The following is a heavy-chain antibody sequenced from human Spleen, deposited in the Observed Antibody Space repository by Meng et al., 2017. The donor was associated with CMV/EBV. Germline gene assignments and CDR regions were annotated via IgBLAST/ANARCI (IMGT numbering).Heavy chain of an antibody. Sequence: MHWVRQAPGKGLEWVSSISSSSSYIYYADSVKGRFTISRDNAKNSLYLQMNSLRAEDTAVYYCARDRNVVVAAKDFRKPQPIEPIDYWGQGTLVTVSS. CDR3: ARDRNVVVAAKDFRKPQPIEPIDY. J-gene: IGHJ4*02. CDR2: ISSSSSYI. D-gene: IGHD2-15*01. V-gene: IGHV3-21*01.